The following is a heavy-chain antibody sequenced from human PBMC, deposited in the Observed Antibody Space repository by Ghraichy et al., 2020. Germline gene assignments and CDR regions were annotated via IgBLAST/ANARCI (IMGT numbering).Heavy chain of an antibody. CDR2: ITSGSSFK. CDR3: ARGSTVVRFYYYGGRDV. J-gene: IGHJ6*02. Sequence: GGSLRLSCVGSGFTLSSYSMNWVRQSPGKGLEWVSYITSGSSFKSYTDSVKGRFTISRDNAQNSLYLQMNSLRDEDTAVYYCARGSTVVRFYYYGGRDVWGQGTTVTVSS. V-gene: IGHV3-48*02. CDR1: GFTLSSYS. D-gene: IGHD4-23*01.